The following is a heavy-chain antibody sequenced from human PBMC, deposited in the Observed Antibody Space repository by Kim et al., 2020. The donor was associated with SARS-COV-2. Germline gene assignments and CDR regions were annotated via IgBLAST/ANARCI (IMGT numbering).Heavy chain of an antibody. Sequence: GGSLRLSCAASGFTFDDYAMHWVRQAPGKGLEWVSLISGDGGSTYYADSVKGRFTISRDNSKNSLYLQMNSLRTEDTALYYCAKAIGPVGSYPPFDYWGQGTLVTVSS. J-gene: IGHJ4*02. CDR2: ISGDGGST. D-gene: IGHD1-26*01. CDR1: GFTFDDYA. CDR3: AKAIGPVGSYPPFDY. V-gene: IGHV3-43*02.